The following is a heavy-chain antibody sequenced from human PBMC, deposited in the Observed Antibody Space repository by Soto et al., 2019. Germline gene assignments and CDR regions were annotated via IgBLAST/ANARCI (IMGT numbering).Heavy chain of an antibody. J-gene: IGHJ6*02. V-gene: IGHV4-31*03. D-gene: IGHD3-10*01. CDR2: IYYSGST. CDR3: ARDLRVRGAYKYYYGMDV. CDR1: GGSISSGGYY. Sequence: KPSETLSLTCTVSGGSISSGGYYWSWIRQHPGKGLEWIGYIYYSGSTYYNPSLKSRVTISVDTSKNQFSLKLSSVTAADTAVYYCARDLRVRGAYKYYYGMDVWGQGTTVTVSS.